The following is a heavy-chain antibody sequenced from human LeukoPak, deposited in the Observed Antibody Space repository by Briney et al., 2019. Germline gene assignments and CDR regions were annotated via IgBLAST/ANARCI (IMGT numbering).Heavy chain of an antibody. CDR2: IYHSGSS. V-gene: IGHV4-38-2*02. D-gene: IGHD4/OR15-4a*01. CDR3: ARHPPSGANALASSDP. Sequence: SETLSLTCTVSGGSVSAGVYWAWIRQPPGKGLVWIGSIYHSGSSYYNPSLPRRVNIAVDKSRNQFFLNLSSVTAADTAIYFCARHPPSGANALASSDPSGPGAPLTAS. J-gene: IGHJ5*02. CDR1: GGSVSAGVY.